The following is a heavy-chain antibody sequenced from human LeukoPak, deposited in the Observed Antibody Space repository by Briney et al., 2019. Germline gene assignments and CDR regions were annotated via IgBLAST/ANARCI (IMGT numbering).Heavy chain of an antibody. CDR2: ISYDGSNN. CDR3: ARDLYDSSGYYSH. Sequence: GGSLRLSCAASGFTFSSYAMHWVRQAPGKGLEWVAVISYDGSNNYYADSVKGRFTISRDNSKSTLYLQMNSLRAEDTAVYYCARDLYDSSGYYSHWGQGTLVTVSS. CDR1: GFTFSSYA. D-gene: IGHD3-22*01. J-gene: IGHJ4*02. V-gene: IGHV3-30*01.